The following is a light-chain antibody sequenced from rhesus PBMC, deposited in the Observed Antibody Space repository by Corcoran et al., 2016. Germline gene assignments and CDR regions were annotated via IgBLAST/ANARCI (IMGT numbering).Light chain of an antibody. CDR1: QGISSY. J-gene: IGKJ2*01. CDR3: QQYKSYPYS. CDR2: AAT. Sequence: DIQMTQSPSSLSASVGDTVTITCRASQGISSYLNWFQQKPGKAPKLLIYAATTLQSGVPSRFSGSGSGTDCTLTISILQPEDFATYYCQQYKSYPYSFGQGTKVEIK. V-gene: IGKV1-28*02.